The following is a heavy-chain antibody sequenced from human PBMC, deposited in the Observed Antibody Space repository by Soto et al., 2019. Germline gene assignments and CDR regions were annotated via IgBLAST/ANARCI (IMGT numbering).Heavy chain of an antibody. CDR2: IIPIFGTA. J-gene: IGHJ5*02. V-gene: IGHV1-69*01. D-gene: IGHD3-10*01. Sequence: QVQLVQSGAEVKKPGSSVKVSCKASGGTFSSYAISWVRQAPGQGLEWMGGIIPIFGTANYAPKFQGRVTITADASTSTAYMELSSLRSEDTAVYYCARLGLTMVRGVIPSGWFDPWGQGTLVTVSS. CDR1: GGTFSSYA. CDR3: ARLGLTMVRGVIPSGWFDP.